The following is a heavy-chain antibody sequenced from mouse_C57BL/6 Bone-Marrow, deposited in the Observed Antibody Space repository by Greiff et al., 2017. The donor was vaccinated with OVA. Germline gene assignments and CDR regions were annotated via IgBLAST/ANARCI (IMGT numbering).Heavy chain of an antibody. Sequence: QVQLQQPGAELVKPGASVKMSCKASGYTFTSYWITWVKQRPGPGLEWIGDIYPGSGSTNYNEKFKSKATLTVDTSSSTAYMQLSSLTSEDSAVYYCARGEYYGSSYGWYFDVWGTGTTVTVSS. J-gene: IGHJ1*03. D-gene: IGHD1-1*01. CDR2: IYPGSGST. CDR1: GYTFTSYW. CDR3: ARGEYYGSSYGWYFDV. V-gene: IGHV1-55*01.